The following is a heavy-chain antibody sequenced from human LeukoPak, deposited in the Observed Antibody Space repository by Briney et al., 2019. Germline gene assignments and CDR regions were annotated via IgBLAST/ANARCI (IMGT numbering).Heavy chain of an antibody. CDR3: ASWGAGGNS. CDR1: GFTSSTYW. V-gene: IGHV3-7*01. Sequence: GGSLRLSCEAYGFTSSTYWMNWVRQVPGKGLDWVANINPDGSGKRYVDSVKGRFTIARDNADNSLSLQMNSLRAEDTAVYYCASWGAGGNSWGQGTLVTVSS. D-gene: IGHD3-16*01. J-gene: IGHJ4*02. CDR2: INPDGSGK.